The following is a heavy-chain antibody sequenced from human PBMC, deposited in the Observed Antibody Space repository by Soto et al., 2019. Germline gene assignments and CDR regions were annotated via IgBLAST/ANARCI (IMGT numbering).Heavy chain of an antibody. V-gene: IGHV1-3*01. CDR3: ARGPRGSSWDFDY. CDR2: INAGNGNT. D-gene: IGHD6-13*01. Sequence: QVQLVQSGAEVKKPGASVKVSCKSSGYTFTSYAMHWVRKAPGQRLEWMGWINAGNGNTKYSQKFQGRVTITRVTSARTDYMELSRLRAEDTAVYYCARGPRGSSWDFDYWGQGTLVTVSS. CDR1: GYTFTSYA. J-gene: IGHJ4*02.